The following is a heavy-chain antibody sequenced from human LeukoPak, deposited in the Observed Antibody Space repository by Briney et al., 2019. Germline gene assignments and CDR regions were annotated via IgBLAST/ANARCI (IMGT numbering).Heavy chain of an antibody. CDR3: ARHDTYYYDSSGFTPQVY. J-gene: IGHJ4*02. D-gene: IGHD3-22*01. V-gene: IGHV5-51*01. Sequence: GGSLGLXCKGSGYSFTSYWIGWVRQMPRKGLEWIGIIYPGDSDTRYSPSFQGQVTISADKSISTAYLQWSSLKASDTAMYYCARHDTYYYDSSGFTPQVYWGQGTLVTVSS. CDR2: IYPGDSDT. CDR1: GYSFTSYW.